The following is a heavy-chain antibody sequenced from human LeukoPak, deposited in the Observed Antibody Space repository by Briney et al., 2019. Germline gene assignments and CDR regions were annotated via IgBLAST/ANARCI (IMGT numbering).Heavy chain of an antibody. CDR3: ARVSSSWQEVPFDY. J-gene: IGHJ4*02. D-gene: IGHD6-13*01. CDR2: ISSSSLI. CDR1: GFIFSTYS. Sequence: PGGSLRLSCAASGFIFSTYSMNWVRQAPGKGLEWVSSISSSSLIYYADSVKGRFTISRDNAKNSLYLQMNSLRAEDTALYYCARVSSSWQEVPFDYWGQGTLVTVSS. V-gene: IGHV3-21*01.